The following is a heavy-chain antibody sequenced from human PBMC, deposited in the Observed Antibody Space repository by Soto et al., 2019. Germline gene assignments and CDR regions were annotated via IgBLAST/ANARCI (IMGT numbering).Heavy chain of an antibody. CDR3: AAGPRLRFLEWLRADHYMDV. J-gene: IGHJ6*03. V-gene: IGHV1-8*01. D-gene: IGHD3-3*01. CDR2: MNPNSGNT. Sequence: ASVKVSCKASGYTFTSYDINWVLQATGQGLEWMGCMNPNSGNTGYAQKFQGRVTMARNTSISTAYMELSTLRSEDTAVYYCAAGPRLRFLEWLRADHYMDVWGKGTTGTVSS. CDR1: GYTFTSYD.